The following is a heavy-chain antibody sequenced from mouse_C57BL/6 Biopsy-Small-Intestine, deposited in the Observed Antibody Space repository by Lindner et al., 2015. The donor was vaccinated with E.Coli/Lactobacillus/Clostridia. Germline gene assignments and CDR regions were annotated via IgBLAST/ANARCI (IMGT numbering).Heavy chain of an antibody. J-gene: IGHJ4*01. D-gene: IGHD3-3*01. CDR3: ARRVLGTDAMDY. Sequence: VQLQESGAELVKPGASVKISCKASGYAFSSYWMNWVKQRPGKGLEWIGQIYPGDGDTNYNGKFKGKATLTADKSSSTAYMQLSSLTSEDSAVYFCARRVLGTDAMDYWGQGTSVTVSS. V-gene: IGHV1-80*01. CDR2: IYPGDGDT. CDR1: GYAFSSYW.